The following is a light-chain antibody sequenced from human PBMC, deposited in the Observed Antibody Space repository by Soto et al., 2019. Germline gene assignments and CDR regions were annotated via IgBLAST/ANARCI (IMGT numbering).Light chain of an antibody. CDR1: QSINNY. J-gene: IGKJ2*01. Sequence: EIVLTQSPATLSLSPGERATLSCRASQSINNYLAWYHQTPGQPPRLLIYDASNRATGTPARFSGSGSETDFALTINSLETEDFVVYYCQQRSNWPPDTVGQGTKLEI. CDR3: QQRSNWPPDT. CDR2: DAS. V-gene: IGKV3-11*01.